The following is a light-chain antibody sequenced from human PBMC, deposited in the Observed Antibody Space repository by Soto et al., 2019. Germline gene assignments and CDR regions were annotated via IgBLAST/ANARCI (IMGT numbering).Light chain of an antibody. CDR3: QLANSFTT. V-gene: IGKV1-12*01. CDR2: AAS. J-gene: IGKJ1*01. Sequence: DIQMTQSPSSVSASVGDRVTITCRASQPISSWLAWYQQKPGEAPKLLIFAASTLQSGVPSRFSGSGAGTHFNLTISSLQPEDSAIYYCQLANSFTTFGRGTRVDLK. CDR1: QPISSW.